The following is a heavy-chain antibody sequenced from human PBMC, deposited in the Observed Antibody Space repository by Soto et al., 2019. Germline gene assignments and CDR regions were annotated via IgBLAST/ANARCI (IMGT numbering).Heavy chain of an antibody. CDR2: IYYSGRT. J-gene: IGHJ4*02. Sequence: SETLSLTCIVSGESISSSAYYWGWIRQPPGKGLEWIGSIYYSGRTYYNPSFKSRVTISIDTSKNQFSLKLSSVTATDTAVYYCARQRTTVVTQAYFDHWGQGALVTVSS. CDR3: ARQRTTVVTQAYFDH. CDR1: GESISSSAYY. D-gene: IGHD2-21*02. V-gene: IGHV4-39*01.